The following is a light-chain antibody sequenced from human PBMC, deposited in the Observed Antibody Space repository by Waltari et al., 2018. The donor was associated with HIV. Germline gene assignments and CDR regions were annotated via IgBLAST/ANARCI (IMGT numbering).Light chain of an antibody. V-gene: IGLV2-14*01. J-gene: IGLJ2*01. CDR1: SSDVGGYHY. CDR2: KVR. Sequence: QSALTQPTSVSGSPGQSITISCTGTSSDVGGYHYVSWYQQHPGKAPKLMIYKVRNRPSGVSNRTADSKSGNTASLPISGLQAEGEADYYCSSYTSSSTPVVFGGGTKLTVL. CDR3: SSYTSSSTPVV.